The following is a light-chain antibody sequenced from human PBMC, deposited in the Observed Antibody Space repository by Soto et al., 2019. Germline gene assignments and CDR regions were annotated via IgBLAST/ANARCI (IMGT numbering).Light chain of an antibody. J-gene: IGLJ1*01. CDR2: YDS. CDR1: NIESKS. Sequence: SSVLTQPPSVSVAPEKTARITCGGNNIESKSVQWYQQRPGQAPVLVISYDSDRPSGIPERFSGSNSGNTATLTISRVEAGDEADYYCQVWDRSSRHYVFGSGTKVTVL. V-gene: IGLV3-21*04. CDR3: QVWDRSSRHYV.